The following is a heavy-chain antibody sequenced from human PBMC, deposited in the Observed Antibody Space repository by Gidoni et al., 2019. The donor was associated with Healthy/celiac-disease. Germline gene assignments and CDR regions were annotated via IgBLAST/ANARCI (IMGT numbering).Heavy chain of an antibody. CDR1: GFTFSSYG. D-gene: IGHD3-9*01. V-gene: IGHV3-33*01. CDR3: ARVRLVIPPTKLYGMDV. CDR2: IWYDGSNK. J-gene: IGHJ6*02. Sequence: VVQPGRSLRLSCAASGFTFSSYGMHWVRQAPGKGLEWVAVIWYDGSNKYYADSVKGRFTISRDNSKNTLYLQMNSLRAEDTAVYYCARVRLVIPPTKLYGMDVWGQGTTVTVSS.